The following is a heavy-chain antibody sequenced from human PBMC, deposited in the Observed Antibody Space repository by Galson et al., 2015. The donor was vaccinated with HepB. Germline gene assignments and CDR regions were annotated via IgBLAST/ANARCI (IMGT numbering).Heavy chain of an antibody. CDR1: GFTFSSYW. Sequence: SLRLSCAASGFTFSSYWMSWVRQAPGKGLEWVANIKQDGSEKYYVDSVKGRFTISRDNAKNSLYLQMNSLRAEDTAVYYCARAPKTVAGRRWFWFDPWGQGTLVTVSS. V-gene: IGHV3-7*03. CDR2: IKQDGSEK. J-gene: IGHJ5*02. D-gene: IGHD6-19*01. CDR3: ARAPKTVAGRRWFWFDP.